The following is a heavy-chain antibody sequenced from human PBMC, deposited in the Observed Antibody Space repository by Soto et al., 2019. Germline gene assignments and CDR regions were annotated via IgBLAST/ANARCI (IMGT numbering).Heavy chain of an antibody. CDR3: ARALGDCSGGSCPFVMDV. V-gene: IGHV1-3*04. CDR2: INTDNGNT. CDR1: GYTFTSYA. D-gene: IGHD2-15*01. J-gene: IGHJ6*02. Sequence: VASVKVSCKASGYTFTSYALHWVRQAPRQSLEWMGWINTDNGNTKYSQKFQGRVTITRDTSASTAYMELSSLRSDDTAVYYCARALGDCSGGSCPFVMDVWGQGTTVTVSS.